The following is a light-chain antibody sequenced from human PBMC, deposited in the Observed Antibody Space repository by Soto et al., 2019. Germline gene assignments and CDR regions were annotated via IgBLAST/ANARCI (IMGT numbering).Light chain of an antibody. CDR3: QQYGSSPPYT. J-gene: IGKJ2*01. CDR2: GAS. CDR1: QSFRISY. Sequence: EIVLTQSPGTLSLSPGERATLSCLASQSFRISYLAWYQQNPGQAPSLLIYGASSRATGIPDKFSGSGSGTDGTLNISRLEPEYLCVYYYQQYGSSPPYTVGKGTKLEIK. V-gene: IGKV3-20*01.